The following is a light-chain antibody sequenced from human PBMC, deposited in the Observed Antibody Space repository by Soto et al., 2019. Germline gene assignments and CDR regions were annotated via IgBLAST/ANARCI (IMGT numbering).Light chain of an antibody. CDR2: DAA. CDR1: QNVGGY. Sequence: EIVLTQSPATLSLSPGERATLSCRASQNVGGYLAWYQQKPGQAPRLLISDAANRAAGIPARFSGIGSGTDFTLTISSLEPEDFAVYYCQQRNSWPLTFGGGTKVEIK. J-gene: IGKJ4*01. CDR3: QQRNSWPLT. V-gene: IGKV3-11*01.